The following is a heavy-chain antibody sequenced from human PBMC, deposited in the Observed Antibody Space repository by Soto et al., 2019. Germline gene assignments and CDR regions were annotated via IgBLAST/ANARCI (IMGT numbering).Heavy chain of an antibody. J-gene: IGHJ6*03. V-gene: IGHV4-59*01. CDR1: GGSISTYY. Sequence: SETLCLTCTVSGGSISTYYWSWVRQPPGKGLEWIGDVYYSGSTNYNPSLKSRGIISVDKTTKQMSLKLTNSTTADAATYYCERGGRSAYYYYLGVWGKGTTVTVSS. CDR3: ERGGRSAYYYYLGV. CDR2: VYYSGST.